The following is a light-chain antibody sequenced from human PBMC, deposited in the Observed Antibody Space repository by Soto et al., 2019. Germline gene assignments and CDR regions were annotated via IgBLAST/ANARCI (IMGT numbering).Light chain of an antibody. Sequence: DVVMAHSPDPLAVCLGEMASIQCKPNHSVVYGSNNKNYLARYQQNPGPPPKLLIYWASTRESGVPDRFSGSGSGTAFTLTISSLQAEAVAVYYCQQYYTTPWTFGQGTKVDIK. CDR3: QQYYTTPWT. CDR2: WAS. V-gene: IGKV4-1*01. J-gene: IGKJ1*01. CDR1: HSVVYGSNNKNY.